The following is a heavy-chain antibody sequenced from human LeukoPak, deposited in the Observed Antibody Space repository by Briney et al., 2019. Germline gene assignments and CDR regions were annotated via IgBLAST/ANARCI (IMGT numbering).Heavy chain of an antibody. D-gene: IGHD3-22*01. J-gene: IGHJ4*02. CDR1: GFTFSSYG. Sequence: GRSLRLSCAASGFTFSSYGMHWVRQAPGQGLEWVAVISSDGSNKYYADSVKGRFTISRDTSKNPLYLQMNSLRAEDPAVYYCAKQPKGLFEYYFDYWGQGTLVTVSS. CDR3: AKQPKGLFEYYFDY. CDR2: ISSDGSNK. V-gene: IGHV3-30*18.